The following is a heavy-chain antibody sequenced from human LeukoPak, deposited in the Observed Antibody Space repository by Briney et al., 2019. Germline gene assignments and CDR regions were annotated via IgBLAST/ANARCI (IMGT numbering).Heavy chain of an antibody. CDR1: GYTFTGYY. J-gene: IGHJ1*01. Sequence: ASVKVSCKASGYTFTGYYIYWVRQAPGQGLEWMGWINPNSGGTNYAQKFQGRVTMTRDTSINTAYIELSRLRSDDTAVYYCARDYYDSSGYYYESPEYFQHWGQGTLVTVSS. CDR3: ARDYYDSSGYYYESPEYFQH. CDR2: INPNSGGT. D-gene: IGHD3-22*01. V-gene: IGHV1-2*02.